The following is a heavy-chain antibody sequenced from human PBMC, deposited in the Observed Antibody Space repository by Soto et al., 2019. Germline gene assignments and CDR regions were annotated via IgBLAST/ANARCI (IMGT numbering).Heavy chain of an antibody. CDR3: GREVRAARDYYYYYMDV. CDR2: INPNSGGT. D-gene: IGHD6-6*01. J-gene: IGHJ6*03. CDR1: GYTFTGYY. V-gene: IGHV1-2*04. Sequence: ASVKVSCKASGYTFTGYYMHWVRQAPGQGLEWMGWINPNSGGTNYAQKFQGWVTMTRDTSISTAYMELSRLRSDDTAVYYCGREVRAARDYYYYYMDVWGKGTTVTVSS.